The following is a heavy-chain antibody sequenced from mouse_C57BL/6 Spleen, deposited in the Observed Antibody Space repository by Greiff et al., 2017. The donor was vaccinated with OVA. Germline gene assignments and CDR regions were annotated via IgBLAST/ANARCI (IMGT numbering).Heavy chain of an antibody. J-gene: IGHJ4*01. D-gene: IGHD4-1*01. Sequence: EVQLVESGGGLVKPGGSLKLSCAASGFTFSDYGMHWVRQAPEKGLEWVAYISSVSSTIYSADTVKGRFTISRDNAKNTLCLHMNSLRSEDTAMYYCARTGAGHYAMDYWGQGTSVTFSS. V-gene: IGHV5-17*01. CDR3: ARTGAGHYAMDY. CDR1: GFTFSDYG. CDR2: ISSVSSTI.